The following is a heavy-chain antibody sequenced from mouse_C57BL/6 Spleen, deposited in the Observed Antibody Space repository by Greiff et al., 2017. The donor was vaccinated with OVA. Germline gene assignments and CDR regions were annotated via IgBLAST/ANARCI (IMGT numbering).Heavy chain of an antibody. D-gene: IGHD2-14*01. CDR1: GFTFSSYA. Sequence: EVQLVESGGGLVKPGGSLKLSCAASGFTFSSYAMSWVRQTPEKRLEWVATISDGGSYTYYPDNVKGRFTISRDNAKNNLYLQMSHLKSEDTAMDYCARDEGTYAMDYWGQGTSVTVSS. V-gene: IGHV5-4*01. J-gene: IGHJ4*01. CDR2: ISDGGSYT. CDR3: ARDEGTYAMDY.